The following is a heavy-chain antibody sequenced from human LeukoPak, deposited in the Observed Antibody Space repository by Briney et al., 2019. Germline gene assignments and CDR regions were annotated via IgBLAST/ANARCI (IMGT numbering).Heavy chain of an antibody. CDR1: DFTFRNHG. V-gene: IGHV3-33*01. CDR3: ARDIGARRLDY. J-gene: IGHJ4*02. Sequence: PGGSLRLSCAASDFTFRNHGMHWVRQAPGKGLEWVAVIWYDGSNAYYADSVKGRFTISRDNSRSTLYLQMNSLRADDTAVYYCARDIGARRLDYWGQGTPVTVSS. D-gene: IGHD6-6*01. CDR2: IWYDGSNA.